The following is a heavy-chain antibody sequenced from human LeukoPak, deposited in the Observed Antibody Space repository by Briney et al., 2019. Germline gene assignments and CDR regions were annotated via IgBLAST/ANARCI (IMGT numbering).Heavy chain of an antibody. CDR2: IYYSGSA. Sequence: PSETLSLTCTVSGGSISSYYWNWIRQSPGKGLEWIGYIYYSGSANYNPSLKSRATISLDTSKNQLSLKLSSVTAADTAVYYCARHPYGPGSSPDYWGQGTLVIVSS. V-gene: IGHV4-59*08. J-gene: IGHJ4*02. CDR1: GGSISSYY. D-gene: IGHD3-10*01. CDR3: ARHPYGPGSSPDY.